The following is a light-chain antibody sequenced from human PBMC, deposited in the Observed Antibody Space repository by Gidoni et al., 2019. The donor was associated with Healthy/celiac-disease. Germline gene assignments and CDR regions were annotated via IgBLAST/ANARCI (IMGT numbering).Light chain of an antibody. CDR1: QSISSW. V-gene: IGKV1-5*03. CDR2: KAS. Sequence: DIQMTQSPSTLSASVGDRVTITCRASQSISSWLAWYQQKPGKAPKLLIYKASSLESGVPSRFIGSGSVTEFTRTIRSLQPDDFAPYYCQQYNSYSPLTFGGGTKVEIK. J-gene: IGKJ4*01. CDR3: QQYNSYSPLT.